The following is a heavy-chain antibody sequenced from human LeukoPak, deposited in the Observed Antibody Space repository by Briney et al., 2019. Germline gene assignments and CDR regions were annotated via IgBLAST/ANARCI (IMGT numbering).Heavy chain of an antibody. CDR1: GYTFTSYD. CDR3: ARAGLPIYYYYMDV. D-gene: IGHD5-18*01. Sequence: GASVKVSCKASGYTFTSYDINWVRQATGQGLEWMGWMNPNSGNTGYAQKFQGRVTITRNTSISTAYMELSGLRSNDTAVYYCARAGLPIYYYYMDVWGKGTTVTVSS. V-gene: IGHV1-8*03. CDR2: MNPNSGNT. J-gene: IGHJ6*03.